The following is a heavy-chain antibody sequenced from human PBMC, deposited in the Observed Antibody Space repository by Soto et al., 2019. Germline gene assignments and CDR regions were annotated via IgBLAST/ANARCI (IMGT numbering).Heavy chain of an antibody. D-gene: IGHD1-1*01. V-gene: IGHV3-23*01. Sequence: PGGSLRLSCAASGFTFSSYAMSCVRQAPGKGLEWVSVIRGSGDITYYADSVKGRFTISRDNSKNTLYMQMNTLRAEDTAVYYCAKQQGPGTPYYYAMDVWEQGTTVTVSS. J-gene: IGHJ6*01. CDR1: GFTFSSYA. CDR3: AKQQGPGTPYYYAMDV. CDR2: IRGSGDIT.